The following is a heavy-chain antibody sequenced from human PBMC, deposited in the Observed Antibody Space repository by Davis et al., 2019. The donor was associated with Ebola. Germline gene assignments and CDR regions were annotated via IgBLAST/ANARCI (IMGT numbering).Heavy chain of an antibody. D-gene: IGHD2-15*01. CDR1: GGSFSGYY. V-gene: IGHV4-34*01. CDR3: EEARRSGNNYYYGMDV. J-gene: IGHJ6*02. CDR2: INHSGST. Sequence: SETLSLTCAVYGGSFSGYYWSWIRQPPGKGLEWIGEINHSGSTNYNPSLKSRVTISVDTSKNQFSLKLSSVTAADTAVYYCEEARRSGNNYYYGMDVWGQGTTVTVSS.